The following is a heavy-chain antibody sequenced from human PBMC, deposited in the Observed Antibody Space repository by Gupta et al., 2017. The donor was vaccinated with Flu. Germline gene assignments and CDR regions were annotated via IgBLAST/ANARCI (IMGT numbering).Heavy chain of an antibody. J-gene: IGHJ6*03. CDR3: ARAVAANYYMDV. Sequence: FTGYYMHWVRQAPGQGLEWMGRINPNSGGTNYAQKFQGRVTMTRDTSISTAYMELSRLRSDDTAVYYCARAVAANYYMDVWGKGTTVTVSS. CDR1: FTGYY. V-gene: IGHV1-2*06. D-gene: IGHD6-19*01. CDR2: INPNSGGT.